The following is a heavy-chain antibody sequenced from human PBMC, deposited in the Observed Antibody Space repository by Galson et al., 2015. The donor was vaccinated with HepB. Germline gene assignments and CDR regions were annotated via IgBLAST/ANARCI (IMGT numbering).Heavy chain of an antibody. CDR3: ARDRELYSGSYFVYYYGMDV. J-gene: IGHJ6*02. D-gene: IGHD1-26*01. V-gene: IGHV3-30-3*01. CDR1: GFTFSSYA. CDR2: ISYDGSDK. Sequence: SLRLSCAASGFTFSSYAMHWVRQAPGKGLEWVAVISYDGSDKYYADSVKGRFTISRDNSKNTLYLQMNSLRAEDTAVYYCARDRELYSGSYFVYYYGMDVWGQGTTVTVSS.